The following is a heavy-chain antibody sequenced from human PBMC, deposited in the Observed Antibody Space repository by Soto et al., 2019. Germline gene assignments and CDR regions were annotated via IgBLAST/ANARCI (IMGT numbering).Heavy chain of an antibody. CDR3: ARDPRSGWYHNDY. V-gene: IGHV3-33*01. D-gene: IGHD6-19*01. Sequence: QVQLVESGGGVVQPGRSLRLSCAASGFTFSSYGMHWVRQAPGKGLEWVAVIWYDGSNKYYADSVKGRFTISRDNSKNTLYLQMNSLRAEDTAVYYCARDPRSGWYHNDYWGQGTLVTVSS. CDR1: GFTFSSYG. J-gene: IGHJ4*02. CDR2: IWYDGSNK.